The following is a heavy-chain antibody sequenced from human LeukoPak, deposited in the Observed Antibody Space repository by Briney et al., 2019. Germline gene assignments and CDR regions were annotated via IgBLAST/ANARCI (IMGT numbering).Heavy chain of an antibody. Sequence: PSETLSLTCTVSGGSISSSSYYWGWIRQPPGKGLEWIGSIYYSGSTYYNPSLKSRVTISVDTSKNQFSLKLSSVTAADTAVYYCARHKRVEQWLVRSARSYFDYWGQGTLVTVSS. CDR1: GGSISSSSYY. D-gene: IGHD6-19*01. CDR3: ARHKRVEQWLVRSARSYFDY. V-gene: IGHV4-39*01. J-gene: IGHJ4*02. CDR2: IYYSGST.